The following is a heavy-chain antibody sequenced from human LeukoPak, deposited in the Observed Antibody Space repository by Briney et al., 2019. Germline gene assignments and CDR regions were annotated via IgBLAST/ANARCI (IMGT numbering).Heavy chain of an antibody. CDR3: AAMTTVTNTLVY. CDR2: IRYDGSNK. D-gene: IGHD4-11*01. J-gene: IGHJ4*02. CDR1: GFTFSSYG. Sequence: PGGSLRLSCAASGFTFSSYGMHWVRQAPGKGLEWVAFIRYDGSNKYYADSVKGRFTISRDNSKNTLYLQMNSLRAEDTAVYYCAAMTTVTNTLVYWRQGTLVTVSS. V-gene: IGHV3-30*02.